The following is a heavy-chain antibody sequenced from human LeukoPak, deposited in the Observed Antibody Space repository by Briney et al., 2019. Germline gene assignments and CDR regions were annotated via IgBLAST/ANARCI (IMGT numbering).Heavy chain of an antibody. V-gene: IGHV3-48*03. CDR3: ASSTRTRLQPDY. J-gene: IGHJ4*02. Sequence: GGSLRLSCAASGFTFSSYEMNWVRQARGKGLEWVSYISSSGSTIYYADSVKGRFTISRDNAKNSLYLQMNSLRAEDTAVYYCASSTRTRLQPDYWGQGTLVTVSS. CDR1: GFTFSSYE. D-gene: IGHD4-11*01. CDR2: ISSSGSTI.